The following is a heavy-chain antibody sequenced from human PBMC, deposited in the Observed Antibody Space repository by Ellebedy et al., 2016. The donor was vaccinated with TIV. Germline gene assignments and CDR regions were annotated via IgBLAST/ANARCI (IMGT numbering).Heavy chain of an antibody. J-gene: IGHJ6*02. CDR3: ATREWQDPMDV. D-gene: IGHD3-3*01. CDR2: IYTGNGNT. Sequence: ASVKVSCXASGHTFTSYGIHWVRQAPGQRLEWMGWIYTGNGNTKYSQKFQDRVTITTDTSATTASMELSSLMSEDTAVYYCATREWQDPMDVWGQGTTVTVSS. CDR1: GHTFTSYG. V-gene: IGHV1-3*04.